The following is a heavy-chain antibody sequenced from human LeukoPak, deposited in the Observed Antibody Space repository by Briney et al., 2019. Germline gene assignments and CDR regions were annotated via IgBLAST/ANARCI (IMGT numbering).Heavy chain of an antibody. V-gene: IGHV3-23*01. Sequence: GGSLRLSCAASGSTFSSYAMSWVRQAPGKGLEWVSAISGSGGSTYYADSVKGRFTISRDNSKNTLYLQMNSLRAEDTAVYYCAKGNYDFWSGYYKNYGMDVWGQGTTVTVSS. CDR3: AKGNYDFWSGYYKNYGMDV. CDR2: ISGSGGST. CDR1: GSTFSSYA. D-gene: IGHD3-3*01. J-gene: IGHJ6*02.